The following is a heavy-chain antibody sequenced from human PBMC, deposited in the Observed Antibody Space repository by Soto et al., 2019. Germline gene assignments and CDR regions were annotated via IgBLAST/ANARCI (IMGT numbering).Heavy chain of an antibody. J-gene: IGHJ5*02. CDR1: GYTFTSYG. CDR2: ISAYNGNT. CDR3: ARASGGYDYFWFDP. Sequence: ASVKVSCKASGYTFTSYGISWVRQAPGQGLEWMGWISAYNGNTNYAQKLQGRVTMTTDTSTSTAYMELRSLRSDDTAVYYCARASGGYDYFWFDPWGQGTLVTVSS. V-gene: IGHV1-18*01. D-gene: IGHD5-12*01.